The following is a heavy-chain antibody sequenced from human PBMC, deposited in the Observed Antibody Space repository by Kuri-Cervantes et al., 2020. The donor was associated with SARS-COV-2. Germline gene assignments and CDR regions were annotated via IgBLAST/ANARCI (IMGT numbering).Heavy chain of an antibody. CDR2: ISSSSSYI. V-gene: IGHV3-21*04. CDR1: GFTFSSYS. J-gene: IGHJ6*02. D-gene: IGHD6-13*01. Sequence: GESLKIFCAASGFTFSSYSMNWVRQAPGKGLEWVSSISSSSSYIYYADSVKGRFTISRDNAKNSLYLQMNSLRAEDTTVYYCAKGSYSSPLDYYYGMDVWGQGTTVTVSS. CDR3: AKGSYSSPLDYYYGMDV.